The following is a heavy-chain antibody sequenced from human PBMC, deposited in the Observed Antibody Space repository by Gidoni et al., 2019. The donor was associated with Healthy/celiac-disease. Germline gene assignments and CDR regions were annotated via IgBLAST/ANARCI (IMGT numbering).Heavy chain of an antibody. J-gene: IGHJ6*02. CDR1: GYTFTGYY. D-gene: IGHD2-15*01. CDR3: ARVGDVVGVAATRWYDYGMDV. Sequence: QVQLVQSGAEVQKPGASVKVSCKASGYTFTGYYMHLVRQAPGQGLEWMGWINPNSGGTNYAQKFQGRVTMTRDTSISTAYMELSRLRSDDTAVYYCARVGDVVGVAATRWYDYGMDVWGQGTTVTVSS. V-gene: IGHV1-2*02. CDR2: INPNSGGT.